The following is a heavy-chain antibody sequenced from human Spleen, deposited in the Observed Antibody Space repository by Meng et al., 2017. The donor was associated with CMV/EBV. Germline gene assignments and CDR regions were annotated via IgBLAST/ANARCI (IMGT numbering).Heavy chain of an antibody. J-gene: IGHJ2*01. D-gene: IGHD2-2*02. CDR2: ISYDGSNK. CDR3: ARGGYCSSTSCYTFWYFDL. CDR1: GGSFSGYY. V-gene: IGHV3-30*03. Sequence: GGSLRLSCAVYGGSFSGYYWSWIRQPPGKGLEWVAVISYDGSNKYYADSVKGRFTISRDNSKNTPYLQMNSLRAEDTAVYYCARGGYCSSTSCYTFWYFDLWGRGTLVTVSS.